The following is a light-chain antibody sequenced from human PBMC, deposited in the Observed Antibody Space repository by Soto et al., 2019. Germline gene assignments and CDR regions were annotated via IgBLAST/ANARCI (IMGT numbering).Light chain of an antibody. CDR1: QSVSSN. J-gene: IGKJ5*01. V-gene: IGKV3-15*01. CDR2: GAS. Sequence: EIVMTQSPATLSVSPGERATLSCRASQSVSSNLAWYQQKPGQAPRLLIYGASTRATGIPARFSGSGSGTDFTLTISRLEPEDFAVYYCQQYSSSLITFGQGTRLEI. CDR3: QQYSSSLIT.